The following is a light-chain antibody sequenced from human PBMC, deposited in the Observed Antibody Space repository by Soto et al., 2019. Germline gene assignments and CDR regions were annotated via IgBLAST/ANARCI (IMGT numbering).Light chain of an antibody. CDR2: DAS. CDR1: QGVSSY. V-gene: IGKV3-11*01. Sequence: EVGGTHAPVTLSVSAGGRATLSCRASQGVSSYLAWYQQKPGQAPRLLIYDASNRATGIPARFGGSGSGTDFTLTISSLEPEDFAVYYCQQRQHWPPITFGQGTRLEIK. J-gene: IGKJ5*01. CDR3: QQRQHWPPIT.